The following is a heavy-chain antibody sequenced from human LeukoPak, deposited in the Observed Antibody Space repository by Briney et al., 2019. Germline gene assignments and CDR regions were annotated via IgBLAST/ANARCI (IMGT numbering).Heavy chain of an antibody. V-gene: IGHV3-30*18. CDR3: AKDQTVVIGMSVAFDI. D-gene: IGHD3-22*01. Sequence: GGSLRLSCGASGFNFSSYGMHWVRQAPGKGLEWVAVISYDGSNKYYADSVKGRFTISRDNSKNTLYLQMNSLRAEDTAVYYCAKDQTVVIGMSVAFDIWGQGTMVTASS. CDR2: ISYDGSNK. J-gene: IGHJ3*02. CDR1: GFNFSSYG.